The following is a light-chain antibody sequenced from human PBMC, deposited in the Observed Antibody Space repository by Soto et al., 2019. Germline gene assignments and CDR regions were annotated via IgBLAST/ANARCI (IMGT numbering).Light chain of an antibody. CDR2: DVS. CDR1: SSDIGGYNF. J-gene: IGLJ2*01. V-gene: IGLV2-11*01. Sequence: QSALTQPRSVSGSPGQSVTISCTGTSSDIGGYNFVSWYQQHPGKAPKVMIYDVSKRPSGVPDRFSGSKSGNTASLTISGLQADDEADYYCCSYAGGYTLVFGGGTKLTVL. CDR3: CSYAGGYTLV.